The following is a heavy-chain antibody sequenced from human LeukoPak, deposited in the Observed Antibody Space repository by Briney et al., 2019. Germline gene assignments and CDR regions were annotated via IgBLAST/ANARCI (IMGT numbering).Heavy chain of an antibody. Sequence: PGGSLRLSCVASGITFITYAMTWVRQAPGKGLERVSSISERGDTTYYADSVRGRFTISRDNSKNTLYLQMNSVRVEDTAVYFCVCGSSIPDYWGRGTLVTVSS. CDR3: VCGSSIPDY. CDR1: GITFITYA. D-gene: IGHD6-19*01. CDR2: ISERGDTT. V-gene: IGHV3-23*01. J-gene: IGHJ4*02.